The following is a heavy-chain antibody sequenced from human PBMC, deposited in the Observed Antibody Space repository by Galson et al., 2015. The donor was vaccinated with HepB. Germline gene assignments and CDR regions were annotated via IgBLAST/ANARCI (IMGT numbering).Heavy chain of an antibody. D-gene: IGHD5-18*01. J-gene: IGHJ6*02. Sequence: SVKVSCKASGYTFTGYYMHWVRQAPGQGLEWMGWINPNSGGTNYAQKFQGRVTMTRDTSISTAYMELSRLRSDDTAVYYCARDHGPTVDTAMGRPHTTEYYYYYYGMDVWGQGTTVTVSS. CDR2: INPNSGGT. CDR1: GYTFTGYY. V-gene: IGHV1-2*02. CDR3: ARDHGPTVDTAMGRPHTTEYYYYYYGMDV.